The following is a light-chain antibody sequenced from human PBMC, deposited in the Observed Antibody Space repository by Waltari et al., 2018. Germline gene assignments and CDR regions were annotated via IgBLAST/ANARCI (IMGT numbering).Light chain of an antibody. CDR2: VAS. CDR1: QSVSYY. V-gene: IGKV1-39*01. J-gene: IGKJ4*01. CDR3: QQTYNAPLT. Sequence: DVQMNQSPSSLSASVGDRVTTTCRASQSVSYYLNWYQQKAGQAPKLLIYVASSLETGVPSRFSGSGSGTDFTLTISILQPEDFATYLCQQTYNAPLTFGGGTKVEIK.